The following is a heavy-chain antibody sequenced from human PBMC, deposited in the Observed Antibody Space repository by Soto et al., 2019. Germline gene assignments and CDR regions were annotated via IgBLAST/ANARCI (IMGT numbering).Heavy chain of an antibody. CDR2: IDPSDSYT. J-gene: IGHJ6*02. CDR1: GYSFTSYW. CDR3: ARQHRDCSSTSCYIRYYYYGMDV. V-gene: IGHV5-10-1*01. D-gene: IGHD2-2*02. Sequence: GESLKISCKGSGYSFTSYWISWLRQMPGKGLEWMGRIDPSDSYTNYSPSFQGHVTISADKSISTAYLQWSSLKASDTAMYYCARQHRDCSSTSCYIRYYYYGMDVWGRGTTVTVSS.